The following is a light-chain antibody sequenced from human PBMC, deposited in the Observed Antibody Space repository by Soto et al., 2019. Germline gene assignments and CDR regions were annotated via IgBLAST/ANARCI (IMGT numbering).Light chain of an antibody. J-gene: IGLJ1*01. CDR1: KLGDKY. V-gene: IGLV3-1*01. CDR3: QAWDSSTVGV. CDR2: QDS. Sequence: SYELTQPPSVSVSPGQTASITCSGDKLGDKYACWYQQKPGQSPVLVIYQDSKRPSGIPERFSGSNSGNTATLTISGTQAMDEADYYCQAWDSSTVGVFGTGTKLTV.